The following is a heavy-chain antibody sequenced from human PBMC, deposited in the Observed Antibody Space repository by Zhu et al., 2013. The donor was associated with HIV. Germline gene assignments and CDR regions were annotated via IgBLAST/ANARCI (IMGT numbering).Heavy chain of an antibody. Sequence: QVQLQESGPGLVKPSETLSLTCTVSGGSISSYYWSWIRQPPGKGLEWIGYIYYSGSTNYNPSLKSRVTISVDTSKNQFSLKLSSVTAADTAVYYCARDRGIWNDEYYYGMDVWGQGTTGHRLL. CDR2: IYYSGST. V-gene: IGHV4-59*01. D-gene: IGHD1-1*01. J-gene: IGHJ6*02. CDR3: ARDRGIWNDEYYYGMDV. CDR1: GGSISSYY.